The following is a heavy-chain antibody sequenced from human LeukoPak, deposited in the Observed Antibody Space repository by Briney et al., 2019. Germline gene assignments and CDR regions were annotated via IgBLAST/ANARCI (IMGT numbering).Heavy chain of an antibody. CDR2: IDPSDSYT. CDR3: ARRTCSGGSCLDAFDI. Sequence: GESLQISCQGSGYSFTNYWISWVRQLPGKGLEWMGRIDPSDSYTNYSPSFQGHVTISADKSISTAYLQWSSLKASDTAMYYCARRTCSGGSCLDAFDIWGQGTMVTVSS. V-gene: IGHV5-10-1*01. D-gene: IGHD2-15*01. J-gene: IGHJ3*02. CDR1: GYSFTNYW.